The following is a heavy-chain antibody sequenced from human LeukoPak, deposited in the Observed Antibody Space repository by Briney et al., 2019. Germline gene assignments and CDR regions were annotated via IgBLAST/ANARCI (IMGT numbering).Heavy chain of an antibody. CDR2: IYHSGRT. V-gene: IGHV4-38-2*02. Sequence: SETLSLTCSVSGYSISSGCYWGWIRQPPGKGLEWIGTIYHSGRTYYNPSLKSRVTISVDTSKNQFSLKLRSVTAADTAVYYCARDSYGSGSSPLNYWGQGTLVTVSS. CDR3: ARDSYGSGSSPLNY. CDR1: GYSISSGCY. D-gene: IGHD3-10*01. J-gene: IGHJ4*02.